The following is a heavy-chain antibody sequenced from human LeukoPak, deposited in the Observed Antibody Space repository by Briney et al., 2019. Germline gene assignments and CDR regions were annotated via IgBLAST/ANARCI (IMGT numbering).Heavy chain of an antibody. CDR3: ARGGSPPEALGDTFDI. Sequence: GGSLRLSCAPSGFTFSSYWMHWVRQAPGKGLVWVSRIKIDGSNTNPAASVKGRFTITRDNAKNTLYLKMNSLRAEDTAVYYCARGGSPPEALGDTFDIWGQGTMVTVSS. CDR2: IKIDGSNT. V-gene: IGHV3-74*01. D-gene: IGHD1-26*01. J-gene: IGHJ3*02. CDR1: GFTFSSYW.